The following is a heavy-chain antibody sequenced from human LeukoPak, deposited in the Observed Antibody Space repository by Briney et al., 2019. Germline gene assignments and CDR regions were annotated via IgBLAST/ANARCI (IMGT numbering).Heavy chain of an antibody. CDR2: INPSGGST. D-gene: IGHD3-22*01. Sequence: GASVKVSCKASGYTFARYYIHWVRQAPAQGLEWMGIINPSGGSTRYAQKFQGRVTMTRGTSTSTVYMELSSLRSDDTAVYYCARGGYYDSSGSFDPWGQGTLVTVSS. CDR1: GYTFARYY. CDR3: ARGGYYDSSGSFDP. V-gene: IGHV1-46*01. J-gene: IGHJ5*02.